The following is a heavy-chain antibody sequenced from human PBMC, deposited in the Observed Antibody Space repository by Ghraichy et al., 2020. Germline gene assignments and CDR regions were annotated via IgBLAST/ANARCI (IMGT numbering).Heavy chain of an antibody. D-gene: IGHD3-22*01. J-gene: IGHJ4*02. CDR2: ISGSGGST. V-gene: IGHV3-23*01. Sequence: GGSLRLSCAASGFTFSSYAMSWVRQAPGKGLEWVSGISGSGGSTFYADSVKGRFTISRDNSKNTLCLQMNSLRVEDTAVYYCAKGDNYYDTSGTFDYWGQGTLVTVSS. CDR3: AKGDNYYDTSGTFDY. CDR1: GFTFSSYA.